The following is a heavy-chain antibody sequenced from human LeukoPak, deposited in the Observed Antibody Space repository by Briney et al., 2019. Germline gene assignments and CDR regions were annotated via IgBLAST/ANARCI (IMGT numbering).Heavy chain of an antibody. D-gene: IGHD2-15*01. Sequence: PSETLSLTCAVYGGSFSGYYWSWIRQPPGKGLEWIGEINHSGSTNYNPPLKSRVTISVDTSKNQFSLKLSAVTAADTAVYYCARGLGYCSGGSCYEGGGFDYWGQGTLVTVSS. CDR1: GGSFSGYY. V-gene: IGHV4-34*01. CDR3: ARGLGYCSGGSCYEGGGFDY. CDR2: INHSGST. J-gene: IGHJ4*02.